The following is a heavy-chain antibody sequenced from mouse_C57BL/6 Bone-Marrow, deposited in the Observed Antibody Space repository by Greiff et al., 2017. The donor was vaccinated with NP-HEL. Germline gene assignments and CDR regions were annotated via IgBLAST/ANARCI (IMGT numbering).Heavy chain of an antibody. CDR3: TRREVTTGYYFDY. CDR1: GFTFSDAW. Sequence: DVKLVESGGGLVQPGGSMKLSCAASGFTFSDAWMDWVRQSPEKGLEWVAEIRNKANNHATYYAESVKGRFTISRDDSKSSVYLQMNSLRAEDTGIYYCTRREVTTGYYFDYWGQGTTLTVSS. J-gene: IGHJ2*01. V-gene: IGHV6-6*01. CDR2: IRNKANNHAT. D-gene: IGHD2-2*01.